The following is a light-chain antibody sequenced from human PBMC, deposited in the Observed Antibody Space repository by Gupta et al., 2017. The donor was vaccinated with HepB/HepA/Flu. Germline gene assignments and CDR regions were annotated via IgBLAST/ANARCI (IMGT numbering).Light chain of an antibody. Sequence: DIQLTQSPSSLSVSVGDRVTITCRSSQSINCCFNWYQQKPGKAPKLLIYNTSYLHYGVPSRFSGGGFGTDFTLTISSLQPEDVATYFCQQTYSLVSFGPGTKVDL. CDR2: NTS. V-gene: IGKV1-39*01. CDR1: QSINCC. CDR3: QQTYSLVS. J-gene: IGKJ3*01.